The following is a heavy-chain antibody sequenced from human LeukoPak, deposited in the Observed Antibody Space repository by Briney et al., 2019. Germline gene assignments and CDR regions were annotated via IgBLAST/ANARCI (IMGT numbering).Heavy chain of an antibody. Sequence: GGSLRLSCAASGFTFSSYSMNWVRQAPGKGLEWVSSISSSSSYIYYADSLKGRFTISRDNAKNSLYLQMNSLRAEDTAVYYRARDRGYDGGDIDNWGQGTLVTVSS. V-gene: IGHV3-21*01. D-gene: IGHD5-12*01. CDR1: GFTFSSYS. CDR3: ARDRGYDGGDIDN. CDR2: ISSSSSYI. J-gene: IGHJ4*02.